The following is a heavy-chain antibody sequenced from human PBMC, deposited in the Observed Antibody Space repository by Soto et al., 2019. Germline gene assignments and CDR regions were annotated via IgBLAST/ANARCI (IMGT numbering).Heavy chain of an antibody. D-gene: IGHD3-22*01. V-gene: IGHV4-30-4*01. CDR2: IYYSGST. CDR3: ARDPRGYDYDSSGYSSAFDI. CDR1: GGSISSGDYY. J-gene: IGHJ3*02. Sequence: QVQLQESGPGLVKPSQTLSLTCTVSGGSISSGDYYWSWIRQPPGKGLEWIGYIYYSGSTYYNPSLQCRVTISVDTSKTQFSLKLSSVTAADTAVYYCARDPRGYDYDSSGYSSAFDIWGQGTMVTVSS.